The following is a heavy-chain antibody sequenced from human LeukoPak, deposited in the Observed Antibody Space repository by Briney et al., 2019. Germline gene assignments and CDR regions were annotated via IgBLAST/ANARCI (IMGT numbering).Heavy chain of an antibody. Sequence: SETLSLTCTVSGGSISSSSYYWGWIRQPPGKGLEWIGSIYYSGSTYYNPSLKSRVTISVDTSKNQFSLKLSSVTAADTAVYYCARVPPYCSSTSCQRRGGTYFDYWGQGTLVTVSS. V-gene: IGHV4-39*07. CDR2: IYYSGST. CDR3: ARVPPYCSSTSCQRRGGTYFDY. CDR1: GGSISSSSYY. J-gene: IGHJ4*02. D-gene: IGHD2-2*01.